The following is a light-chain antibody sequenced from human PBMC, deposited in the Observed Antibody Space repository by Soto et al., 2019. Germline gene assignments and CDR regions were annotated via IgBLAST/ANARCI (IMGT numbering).Light chain of an antibody. Sequence: EIVLTQSPATLSLSPGERATPSCSASSSVTNYLAWYQQKPXQAPRLVIYGAFNRANGIPARFSGSGSWTDLTLTISSLEPEDFAAYYCQQRNIWPPVTFGQGTRLEIK. V-gene: IGKV3-11*01. CDR1: SSVTNY. CDR3: QQRNIWPPVT. J-gene: IGKJ5*01. CDR2: GAF.